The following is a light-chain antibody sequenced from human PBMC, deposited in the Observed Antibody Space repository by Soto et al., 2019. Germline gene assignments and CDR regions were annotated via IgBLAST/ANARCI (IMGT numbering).Light chain of an antibody. CDR2: DAS. CDR1: QNFGSTY. V-gene: IGKV3D-20*01. J-gene: IGKJ5*01. CDR3: QQYDNSAPIT. Sequence: EIVLTQSPATLSLSPGDRATLSCGASQNFGSTYVAWYQQKPGLAPRLLIYDASNRATGIPDRFSGSGSGTDFTLIISRLEPEDFAVYYCQQYDNSAPITLGQGTRLEIK.